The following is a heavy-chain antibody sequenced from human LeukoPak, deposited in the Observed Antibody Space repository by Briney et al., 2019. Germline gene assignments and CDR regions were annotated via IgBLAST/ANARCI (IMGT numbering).Heavy chain of an antibody. Sequence: SETLSLTCAVYGGSFSGYYWSWIRQPPGKGLEWIGEINHSGSTNYNPSLKSRVTISVDTSKNQFSLKLSSVTAADTAVYYCARGPGQGLVPLDSWGQGTLVTVSS. CDR1: GGSFSGYY. V-gene: IGHV4-34*01. CDR2: INHSGST. D-gene: IGHD6-19*01. J-gene: IGHJ4*02. CDR3: ARGPGQGLVPLDS.